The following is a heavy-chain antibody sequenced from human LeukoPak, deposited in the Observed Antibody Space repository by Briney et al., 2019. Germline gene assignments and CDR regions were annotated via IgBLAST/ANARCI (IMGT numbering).Heavy chain of an antibody. CDR2: IKSKTDGGTT. J-gene: IGHJ4*02. CDR1: GFTFSNAW. CDR3: TADRYDFWSGYTDY. V-gene: IGHV3-15*01. D-gene: IGHD3-3*01. Sequence: GGSLRLSCAASGFTFSNAWMSWVRQAPGKGLEWVGRIKSKTDGGTTDYAAPVKGRFTISRDDSKNTLYLQMNSLKTEDTAVYYRTADRYDFWSGYTDYWGQGTLVTVSS.